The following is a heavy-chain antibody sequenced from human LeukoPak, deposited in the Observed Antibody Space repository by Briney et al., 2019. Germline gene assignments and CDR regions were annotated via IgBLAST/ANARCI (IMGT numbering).Heavy chain of an antibody. J-gene: IGHJ3*01. CDR1: GGSITNYY. Sequence: SETPSLTCFVSGGSITNYYWTWIRQPPGKGLEWIGYIYNSGSTNYNPSLKSRVTISVDTSKNQFSLKLNSVTAADTAVYYCAKDYTSWGQGTMVTVSS. V-gene: IGHV4-59*12. D-gene: IGHD4-11*01. CDR2: IYNSGST. CDR3: AKDYTS.